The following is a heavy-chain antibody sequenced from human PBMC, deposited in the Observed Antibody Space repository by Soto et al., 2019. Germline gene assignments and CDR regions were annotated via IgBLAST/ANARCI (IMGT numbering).Heavy chain of an antibody. D-gene: IGHD2-2*01. CDR1: GFRFTFSTSA. CDR3: AKDSHWAIISTTHDE. Sequence: ALSLSSAASGFRFTFSTSAMSWVRQAPGKGLEWVSTFRESGGTTHYANSVKGRFTISRDTSKNMLYLQMNSLRAEDTAIYYCAKDSHWAIISTTHDEWGQGTLVTVSS. J-gene: IGHJ4*01. CDR2: FRESGGTT. V-gene: IGHV3-23*01.